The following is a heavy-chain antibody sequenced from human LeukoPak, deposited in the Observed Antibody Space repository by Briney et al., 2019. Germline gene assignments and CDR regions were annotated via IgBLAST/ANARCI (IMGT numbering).Heavy chain of an antibody. CDR2: TSVSDGST. Sequence: PGGSLRLSCTVSGFTFSNYAMSWVRQAPGRGLEWVSSTSVSDGSTYYADSVKGRFSISRDSSKNTLYLQMNSLRAEDTAIYYCAARAGYSSGWFYNCWGQGTLLTVSS. V-gene: IGHV3-23*01. CDR1: GFTFSNYA. CDR3: AARAGYSSGWFYNC. D-gene: IGHD6-19*01. J-gene: IGHJ4*02.